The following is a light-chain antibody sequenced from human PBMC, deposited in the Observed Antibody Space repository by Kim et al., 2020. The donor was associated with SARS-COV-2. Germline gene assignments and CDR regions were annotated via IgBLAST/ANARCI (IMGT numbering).Light chain of an antibody. J-gene: IGLJ2*01. CDR1: SLRSYY. CDR3: MSRGTSGAVV. CDR2: GKN. V-gene: IGLV3-19*01. Sequence: SSELTQDPAVSVALGQTVRITCRGDSLRSYYATWYQQKAGQAPALVVYGKNNRPSWIPDRFSGSSSGNTASLTITGAQADDEADYYCMSRGTSGAVVFGGGTQLTVL.